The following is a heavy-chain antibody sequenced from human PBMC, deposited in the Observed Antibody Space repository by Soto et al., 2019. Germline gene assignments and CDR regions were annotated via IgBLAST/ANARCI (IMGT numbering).Heavy chain of an antibody. CDR2: IYYSGST. V-gene: IGHV4-59*08. D-gene: IGHD3-16*02. CDR1: GGSINSYY. CDR3: ARLYGLDAFDI. J-gene: IGHJ3*02. Sequence: SETLSLTCTASGGSINSYYWSWIRQPPGKGLEWIGYIYYSGSTNYNPSLKSRVTISVDTSKNQFSLKLSSVTAADTAVYYCARLYGLDAFDIWGQGTMVTVSS.